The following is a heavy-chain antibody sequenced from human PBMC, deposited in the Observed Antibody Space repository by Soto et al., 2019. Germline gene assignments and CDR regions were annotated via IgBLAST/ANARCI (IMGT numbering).Heavy chain of an antibody. D-gene: IGHD4-17*01. CDR3: ARNPYGDYDWYFDL. J-gene: IGHJ2*01. Sequence: QVQLQESGPGLVKPSETLSLTCTVSGGSISSYYWSWIRQPPGKGLEWIGYIYYSGSTNYNPSLKSRVTRSVDTSKNQFSLKLSSVTAADTAVYYCARNPYGDYDWYFDLWGRGTLVTVS. CDR2: IYYSGST. CDR1: GGSISSYY. V-gene: IGHV4-59*01.